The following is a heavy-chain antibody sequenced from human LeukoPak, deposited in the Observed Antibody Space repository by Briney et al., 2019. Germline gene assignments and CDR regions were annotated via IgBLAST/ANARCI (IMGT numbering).Heavy chain of an antibody. CDR1: GFAFNNYA. D-gene: IGHD5-12*01. CDR2: IKQDGVDK. V-gene: IGHV3-7*01. Sequence: GGSLRLSCAASGFAFNNYAMTWVRQAPGKGLEWVATIKQDGVDKYYVDSVKGRFTISRDTAKNSLYLQMNSLRAEDTAVYYCARDPSRYDLDYWGQGTLVTVSS. CDR3: ARDPSRYDLDY. J-gene: IGHJ4*02.